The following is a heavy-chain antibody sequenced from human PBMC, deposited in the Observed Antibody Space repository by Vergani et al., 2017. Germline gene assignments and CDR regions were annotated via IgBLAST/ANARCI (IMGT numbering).Heavy chain of an antibody. CDR2: ISSSGGNT. CDR1: GFTFSNYA. V-gene: IGHV3-23*01. Sequence: EVQLLESGGGLVQPGGSLRLSCAASGFTFSNYAMSWVRQTPGKGLEWVSSISSSGGNTYYADSVKGRFTISRDNSKNTLYLQMNSLRAEDTAVYYCAKDRLGGSSWYVRWFDPWGQGTLGTVSS. J-gene: IGHJ5*02. CDR3: AKDRLGGSSWYVRWFDP. D-gene: IGHD6-13*01.